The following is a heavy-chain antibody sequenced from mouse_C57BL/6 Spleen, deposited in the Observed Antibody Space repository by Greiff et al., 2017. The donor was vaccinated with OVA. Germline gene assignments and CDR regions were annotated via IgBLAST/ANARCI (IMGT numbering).Heavy chain of an antibody. CDR1: GYAFSSSW. J-gene: IGHJ2*01. Sequence: VQVVESGPELVKPGASVKISCKASGYAFSSSWMNWVKQRPGKGLEWIGRIYPGDGDTNYNGKFKGKATLTADKSSSTAYMQLSSLTSEDSAVYFCARWDFDYWGQGTTLTVSS. CDR2: IYPGDGDT. CDR3: ARWDFDY. V-gene: IGHV1-82*01.